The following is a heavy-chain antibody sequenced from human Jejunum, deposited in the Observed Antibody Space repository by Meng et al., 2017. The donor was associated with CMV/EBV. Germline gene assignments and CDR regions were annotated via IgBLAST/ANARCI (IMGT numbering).Heavy chain of an antibody. J-gene: IGHJ5*02. Sequence: QVQLVQSGPEVNKPGSSVKVSCKASGGTFSRDTITWVRQAPGQGLQWMGRIAPAFGTPNYAQQFQGRVSITADESTSTVYMELNSLISEDTALYYCARECLAGACYSSGLVAWGQGTLVTVSS. CDR2: IAPAFGTP. CDR3: ARECLAGACYSSGLVA. D-gene: IGHD2-21*02. V-gene: IGHV1-69*15. CDR1: GGTFSRDT.